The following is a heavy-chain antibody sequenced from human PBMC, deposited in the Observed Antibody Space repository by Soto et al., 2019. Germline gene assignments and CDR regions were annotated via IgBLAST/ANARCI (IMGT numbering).Heavy chain of an antibody. V-gene: IGHV1-3*01. D-gene: IGHD4-17*01. CDR1: GYTFTSYA. J-gene: IGHJ4*02. CDR3: ARPMTTVTTFDY. CDR2: INAGNGNT. Sequence: QVQLVQSGAEVKKPGASVKVSCKASGYTFTSYAMHWVRQAPGQRLEWMGWINAGNGNTKYSQKFQGRVTITRDTSASTAYMELSSLRSEDTAVYYCARPMTTVTTFDYWGQGTLVTVSS.